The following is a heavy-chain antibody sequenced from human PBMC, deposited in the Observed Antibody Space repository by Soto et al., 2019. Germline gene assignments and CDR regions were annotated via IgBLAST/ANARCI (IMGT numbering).Heavy chain of an antibody. CDR1: GGTFNSYA. D-gene: IGHD3-10*01. CDR3: ARDTYRFGKYYYCMDV. Sequence: QVQLVQSGAEVKKPGSSVKVSCKASGGTFNSYAISWVRQAPGHGLEWMGGIIPIFGTANYAQKLQGRVTITADPSTSTAYMELSSLRSEDTALYSFARDTYRFGKYYYCMDVWGQGTTVTFSS. V-gene: IGHV1-69*01. J-gene: IGHJ6*02. CDR2: IIPIFGTA.